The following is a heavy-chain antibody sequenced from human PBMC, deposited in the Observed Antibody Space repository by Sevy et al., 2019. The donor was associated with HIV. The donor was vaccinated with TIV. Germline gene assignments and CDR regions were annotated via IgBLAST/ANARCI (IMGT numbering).Heavy chain of an antibody. CDR3: ASLPPVRDHYYDSSGYYYPFDY. Sequence: GGSLRLSCVASGFTFSSYSMNWVRQAPGKGLEWVSSISSSSSYIYYADSVKGRFTISRDNAKNSLYLQMNSLRAEDTAVYYCASLPPVRDHYYDSSGYYYPFDYWGQGTLVTVSS. CDR2: ISSSSSYI. CDR1: GFTFSSYS. V-gene: IGHV3-21*01. D-gene: IGHD3-22*01. J-gene: IGHJ4*02.